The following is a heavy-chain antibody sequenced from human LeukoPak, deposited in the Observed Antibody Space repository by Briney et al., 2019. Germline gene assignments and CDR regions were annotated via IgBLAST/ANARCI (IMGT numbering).Heavy chain of an antibody. V-gene: IGHV3-21*01. CDR1: GFTFSSYS. CDR2: ITNSSSYI. Sequence: GGSLRLSCAVSGFTFSSYSLNWVRQAPGKGLEWVSSITNSSSYIFYADSVKGRFTISRDNAKNSLYLQMNSLRAEDTAVYYCARDGVVAAVGPGYYFDYWGQGTLVTVSS. D-gene: IGHD2-15*01. CDR3: ARDGVVAAVGPGYYFDY. J-gene: IGHJ4*02.